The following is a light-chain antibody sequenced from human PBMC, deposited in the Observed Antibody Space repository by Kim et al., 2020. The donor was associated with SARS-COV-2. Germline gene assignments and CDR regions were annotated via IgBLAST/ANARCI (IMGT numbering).Light chain of an antibody. CDR3: LLYYGGAWV. CDR1: TGAVTSYYY. V-gene: IGLV7-43*01. J-gene: IGLJ3*02. CDR2: TVS. Sequence: PGGTVTLTCASSTGAVTSYYYPNWFQQKPGQTPRPLIYTVSDKYSWTPARFSGSLLGGKAALTLSGVQPEDEAEYYCLLYYGGAWVFGGGTQLTVL.